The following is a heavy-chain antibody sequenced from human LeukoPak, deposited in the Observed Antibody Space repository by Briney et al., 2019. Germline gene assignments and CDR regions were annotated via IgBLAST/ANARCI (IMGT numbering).Heavy chain of an antibody. V-gene: IGHV4-34*01. J-gene: IGHJ4*02. CDR3: ARGRIWRLRLWGYFDY. D-gene: IGHD5-12*01. CDR2: INHSGST. Sequence: SETLSLTCTVSGGSISNYYWSWIRQPPGKGLEWIGEINHSGSTNYNPSLKSRVTISVDTSKNQFSLKLSSVTAADTAVYYCARGRIWRLRLWGYFDYWGQGTLVTVSS. CDR1: GGSISNYY.